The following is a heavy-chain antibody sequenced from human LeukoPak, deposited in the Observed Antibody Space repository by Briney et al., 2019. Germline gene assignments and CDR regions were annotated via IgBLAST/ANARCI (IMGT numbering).Heavy chain of an antibody. CDR3: AKEENDYYDSSGYYPIDY. V-gene: IGHV3-23*01. D-gene: IGHD3-22*01. CDR1: GFTFNNYA. J-gene: IGHJ4*02. Sequence: GGSMRLSCAASGFTFNNYAMTWVRQAPRKGLEWVSSISGRGGTTDYADSVKGRFTISRDNSQNTLYLQVNSLRAEDTAVYYCAKEENDYYDSSGYYPIDYWGQGTLVTVSS. CDR2: ISGRGGTT.